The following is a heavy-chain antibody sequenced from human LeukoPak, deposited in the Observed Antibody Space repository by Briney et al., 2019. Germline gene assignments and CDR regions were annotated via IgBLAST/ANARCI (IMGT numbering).Heavy chain of an antibody. CDR3: ARERTPYYYYYMDV. CDR1: GASISSNIYY. CDR2: INHSGST. D-gene: IGHD1-14*01. V-gene: IGHV4-39*07. Sequence: SETLSLTCTVSGASISSNIYYWGWIRQPPGKGLEWIGEINHSGSTNYNPSLKSRVTISVDTSKNQFSLKLSSVTAADTAVYYCARERTPYYYYYMDVWGKGTTVTVSS. J-gene: IGHJ6*03.